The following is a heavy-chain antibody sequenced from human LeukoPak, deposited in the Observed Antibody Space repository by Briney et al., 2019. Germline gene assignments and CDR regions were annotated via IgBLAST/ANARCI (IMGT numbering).Heavy chain of an antibody. CDR1: GGSISTYY. J-gene: IGHJ3*02. V-gene: IGHV4-59*12. D-gene: IGHD3-22*01. Sequence: PSETLSLTCTVSGGSISTYYWSWIRQPPGKGLEWIGNIFYSGSTYYSPSLKSRVTISLDTSRNQFSLKLNSVTAADTAVYYCAKSNGYGLIDIWGQGTMVTVSS. CDR3: AKSNGYGLIDI. CDR2: IFYSGST.